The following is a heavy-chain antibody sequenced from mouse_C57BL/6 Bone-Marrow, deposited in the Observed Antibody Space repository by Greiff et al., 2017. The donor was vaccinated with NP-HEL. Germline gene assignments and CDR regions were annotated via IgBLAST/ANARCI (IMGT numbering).Heavy chain of an antibody. V-gene: IGHV1-53*01. CDR2: INPSNGGT. D-gene: IGHD2-2*01. CDR1: GYTFTSYW. Sequence: QVQLQQPGAELVMPGASVKLSCKASGYTFTSYWMHWVKQRPGQGLEWIGNINPSNGGTNYNEKFKRKATLTVDKSSSTAYMQLSSLTSEDSAVYYCARATMLTVPYYFDYWGQGTTLTVSS. J-gene: IGHJ2*01. CDR3: ARATMLTVPYYFDY.